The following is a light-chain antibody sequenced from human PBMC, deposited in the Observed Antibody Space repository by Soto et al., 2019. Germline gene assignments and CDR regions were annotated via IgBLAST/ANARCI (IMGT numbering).Light chain of an antibody. Sequence: EIVMTQSPATLFVSPGERATLSCRASQTVSDGLAWYQQKPGQAPRLLIYGASTRATDIPARFSGGGSGTEFTLTISSLQSEDSAIYYCQQYHDWPPITFGPGTKVNI. CDR1: QTVSDG. J-gene: IGKJ3*01. V-gene: IGKV3-15*01. CDR2: GAS. CDR3: QQYHDWPPIT.